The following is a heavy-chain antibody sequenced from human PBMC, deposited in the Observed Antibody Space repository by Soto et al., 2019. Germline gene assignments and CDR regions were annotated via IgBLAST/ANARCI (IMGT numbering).Heavy chain of an antibody. J-gene: IGHJ4*02. CDR1: GFIFGNYW. D-gene: IGHD3-9*01. CDR2: IKSGEVGI. V-gene: IGHV3-74*01. CDR3: ERGGADSLTGPVDY. Sequence: EVQLVESGGGLVQPGGSLRLSCVASGFIFGNYWMHWVRQAPGKGLVWVSRIKSGEVGISYADSVKGRFTISRDNARNALCVEMHGRRGGGTAVDYGERGGADSLTGPVDYWGQGALGTVSS.